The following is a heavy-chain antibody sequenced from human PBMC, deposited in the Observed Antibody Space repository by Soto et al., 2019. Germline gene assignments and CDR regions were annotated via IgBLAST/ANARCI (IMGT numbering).Heavy chain of an antibody. CDR2: VYYSGNT. CDR1: GGSISGYY. J-gene: IGHJ4*02. D-gene: IGHD3-10*01. Sequence: SETLSLTCTVSGGSISGYYWSWIRRPPGKGLEFIGNVYYSGNTNYNPSLKSRVTMSVDTSKNQFSLKLRSVTAADTAVYYCARGSGSTFDYWGQGTLVTVSS. V-gene: IGHV4-59*01. CDR3: ARGSGSTFDY.